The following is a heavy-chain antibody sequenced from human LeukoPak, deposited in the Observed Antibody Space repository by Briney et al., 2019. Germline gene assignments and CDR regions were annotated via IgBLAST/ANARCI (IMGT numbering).Heavy chain of an antibody. CDR2: IIPILGIA. V-gene: IGHV1-69*04. Sequence: GASVKVSCKASGGTFSSYAISWVRQAPGRGLEWMGRIIPILGIANYAQKFQGRVTITANKSTSTAYMELSSLRSEDTAVYYCARDTWRVVGATSRSAAFDIWGQGTMVTVSS. J-gene: IGHJ3*02. D-gene: IGHD1-26*01. CDR3: ARDTWRVVGATSRSAAFDI. CDR1: GGTFSSYA.